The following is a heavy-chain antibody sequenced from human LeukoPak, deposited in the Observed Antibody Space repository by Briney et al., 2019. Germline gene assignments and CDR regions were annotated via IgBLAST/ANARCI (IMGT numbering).Heavy chain of an antibody. CDR3: ARGSRSTSRYGYNWFDP. Sequence: PSETLSLTCAVYGGSFSGDYWSWIRQPPGPGLERIGVSNHRGSTNHSPSLNSRVTISVVTTNIQFPLKLSAETAADTAVYYGARGSRSTSRYGYNWFDPWGQGTLVTVSS. D-gene: IGHD2-2*01. V-gene: IGHV4-34*01. J-gene: IGHJ5*02. CDR1: GGSFSGDY. CDR2: SNHRGST.